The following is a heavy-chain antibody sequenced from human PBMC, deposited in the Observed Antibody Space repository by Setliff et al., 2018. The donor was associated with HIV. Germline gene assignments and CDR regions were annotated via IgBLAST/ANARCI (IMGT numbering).Heavy chain of an antibody. V-gene: IGHV4-59*08. CDR2: IYYSGST. J-gene: IGHJ5*02. Sequence: TSETLSLTCTGSGGSIRTYYWSWIRQPPGKGLEWIGYIYYSGSTNYNPSLKSRVTISVDTSKNHFSLNLSSVTVADTAVYYCASDRAMNWFDPWGQGTLVTVSS. CDR1: GGSIRTYY. D-gene: IGHD2-2*01. CDR3: ASDRAMNWFDP.